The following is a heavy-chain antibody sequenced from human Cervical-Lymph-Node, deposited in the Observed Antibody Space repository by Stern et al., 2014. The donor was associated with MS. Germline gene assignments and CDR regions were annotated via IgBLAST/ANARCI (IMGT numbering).Heavy chain of an antibody. CDR1: GYTYDYY. J-gene: IGHJ1*01. D-gene: IGHD2-21*02. V-gene: IGHV1-46*02. CDR3: ARDGVVVTDAAEYFQH. CDR2: ISHRYGST. Sequence: QVQLEQSGAEVMNPGDSVKLSCKASGYTYDYYMHCVRQAPGPGLEWLGTISHRYGSTHYAHNFPGRVCVTRETATNTFYMDLTILRSEDAAVYDCARDGVVVTDAAEYFQHWGQGTLVTVS.